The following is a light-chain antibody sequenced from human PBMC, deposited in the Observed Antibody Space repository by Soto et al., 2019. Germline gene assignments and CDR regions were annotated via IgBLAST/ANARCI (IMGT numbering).Light chain of an antibody. CDR3: SSYTSTRTHVI. CDR2: DVS. CDR1: ASDVGDYNY. J-gene: IGLJ2*01. V-gene: IGLV2-14*01. Sequence: QSALTQPASVSGSPGQSITISCTATASDVGDYNYVSWFQRYPGKAPKLMIYDVSNRPSGVSNHFSGSKSGNTASLTISGLQAEDEADYYCSSYTSTRTHVIFGGGTKLTVL.